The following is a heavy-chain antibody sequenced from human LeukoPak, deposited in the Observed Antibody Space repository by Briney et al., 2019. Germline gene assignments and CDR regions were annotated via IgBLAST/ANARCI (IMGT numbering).Heavy chain of an antibody. Sequence: SETLSLTCSVSDDSITMYYWTWIRQPPGKGLEWIGYVDHTGSTNFNPSLNGRVSISRGTSKNLFSLRLRSVTAADTAVYFCARGRVSSSTWYSTYYYYFYMDVWGKGTTVTVSS. CDR1: DDSITMYY. D-gene: IGHD4-11*01. V-gene: IGHV4-59*01. CDR3: ARGRVSSSTWYSTYYYYFYMDV. CDR2: VDHTGST. J-gene: IGHJ6*03.